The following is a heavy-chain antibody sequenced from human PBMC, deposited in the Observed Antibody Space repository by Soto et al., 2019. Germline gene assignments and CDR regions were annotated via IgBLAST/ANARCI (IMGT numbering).Heavy chain of an antibody. CDR2: IYYSGST. V-gene: IGHV4-30-4*01. D-gene: IGHD4-17*01. Sequence: QVQLQESGPGLVKPSQTLSLTCTVSGGSISSGDYYWTWIRQPPGKGLEWIGYIYYSGSTYYNPSLQSRVTISVDTSKNQFSLRLSSVPAADTAVYYCARTVVSLRSPGVDCWGQGTLVTVSS. CDR3: ARTVVSLRSPGVDC. CDR1: GGSISSGDYY. J-gene: IGHJ4*02.